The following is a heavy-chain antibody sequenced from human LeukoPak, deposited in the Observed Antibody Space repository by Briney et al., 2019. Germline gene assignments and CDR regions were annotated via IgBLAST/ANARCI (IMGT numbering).Heavy chain of an antibody. D-gene: IGHD6-6*01. Sequence: GASVKVSCKASGGTFSSYAISWVRQAPGQGLEWMGGIIPIFGTANYAQKFQGRVTITTDESTSTAYMELSSLRSEDTAVYYCASSYSSSSPFDYWGQGTLVTVSS. CDR1: GGTFSSYA. J-gene: IGHJ4*02. CDR3: ASSYSSSSPFDY. V-gene: IGHV1-69*05. CDR2: IIPIFGTA.